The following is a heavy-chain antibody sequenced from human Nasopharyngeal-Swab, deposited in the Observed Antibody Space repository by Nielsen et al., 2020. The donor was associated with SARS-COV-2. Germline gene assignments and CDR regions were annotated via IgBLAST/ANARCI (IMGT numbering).Heavy chain of an antibody. J-gene: IGHJ4*02. D-gene: IGHD6-19*01. CDR1: GFTFDTFA. CDR3: TRDRDGGWSFDY. CDR2: ILGDGIAT. V-gene: IGHV3-64*01. Sequence: GESLKISCAASGFTFDTFAMHWVRQAPGTGLEFVSSILGDGIATQYASSVKGRFTISRDNSKNTLYLQMGSLRDEDMAVYYCTRDRDGGWSFDYWGQGTLVTVSS.